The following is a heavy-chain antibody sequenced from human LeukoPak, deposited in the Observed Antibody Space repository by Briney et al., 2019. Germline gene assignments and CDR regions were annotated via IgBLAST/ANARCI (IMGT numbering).Heavy chain of an antibody. J-gene: IGHJ6*03. CDR3: ARLKPTTVTRMRALTYYMDV. CDR1: GFTFTDYF. V-gene: IGHV1-46*01. Sequence: ASVKVSCKASGFTFTDYFMHWVRQAPGQGLEWMGIINYSGVITSYAPEFQGRVTISVDTSKNQFSLKLSSVTAADTAVYYCARLKPTTVTRMRALTYYMDVWGKGTTVTISS. D-gene: IGHD4-17*01. CDR2: INYSGVIT.